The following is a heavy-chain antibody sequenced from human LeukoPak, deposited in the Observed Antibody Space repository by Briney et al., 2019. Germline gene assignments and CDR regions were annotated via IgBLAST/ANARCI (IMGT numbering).Heavy chain of an antibody. CDR3: AREPTYYDFWSGYFSDAFDI. Sequence: GGSLRLSCAASGFTFSSYAMSWVRQAPGEGLEWVSGFTSGGNTHYSDSVKGRFTISRDNAKNTLYLQMNSLRAEDTAVYYCAREPTYYDFWSGYFSDAFDIWGQGTMVTVSS. CDR1: GFTFSSYA. J-gene: IGHJ3*02. V-gene: IGHV3-23*01. D-gene: IGHD3-3*01. CDR2: FTSGGNT.